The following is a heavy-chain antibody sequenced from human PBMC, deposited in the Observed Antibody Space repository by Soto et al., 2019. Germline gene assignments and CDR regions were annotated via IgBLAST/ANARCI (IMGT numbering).Heavy chain of an antibody. Sequence: QVQLVQSGAEVKKPGASVKVSCKASGYTFTSYAMHWVRQAPGQRLEWMGWINAGNGNTKYSQKFQGRVTITRDTSASTDYMELSSLRSEDTAVYYCARSVVVVPAAGNWFDPWGQGTLVTVSS. CDR3: ARSVVVVPAAGNWFDP. J-gene: IGHJ5*02. V-gene: IGHV1-3*01. D-gene: IGHD2-2*01. CDR1: GYTFTSYA. CDR2: INAGNGNT.